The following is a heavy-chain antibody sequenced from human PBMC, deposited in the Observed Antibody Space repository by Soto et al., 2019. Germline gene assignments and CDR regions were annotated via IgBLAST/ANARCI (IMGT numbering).Heavy chain of an antibody. Sequence: HVQLVQSGGELKKPGASVKVSCNTSGYTFNTYFITWVRQAPGQGLEWMGWISPHNGNTNYAEKFQGRVTMTADTIKKTAYMELRNLRIDDTAVYYCARDTGNSFDDWGQGTPVTVSS. J-gene: IGHJ4*02. CDR2: ISPHNGNT. V-gene: IGHV1-18*01. CDR1: GYTFNTYF. CDR3: ARDTGNSFDD.